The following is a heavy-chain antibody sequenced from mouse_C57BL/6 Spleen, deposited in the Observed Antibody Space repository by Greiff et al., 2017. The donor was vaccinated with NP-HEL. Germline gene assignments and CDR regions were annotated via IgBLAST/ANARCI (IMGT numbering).Heavy chain of an antibody. D-gene: IGHD2-5*01. CDR2: IWSGGST. CDR1: GFSLTSYG. J-gene: IGHJ1*03. Sequence: QVQLQQSGPGLVQPSQSLSITCTVSGFSLTSYGVHWVRQSPGKGLEWLGVIWSGGSTDYNAAFISRLSISKDNSKSQVFFKMNSLQADDTAIYYCASYYSNRYWYFDVWGTGTTVTVSS. CDR3: ASYYSNRYWYFDV. V-gene: IGHV2-2*01.